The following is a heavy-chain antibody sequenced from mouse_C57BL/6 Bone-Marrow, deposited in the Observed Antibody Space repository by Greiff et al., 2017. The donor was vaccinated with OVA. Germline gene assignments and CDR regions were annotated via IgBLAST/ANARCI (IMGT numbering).Heavy chain of an antibody. CDR3: RSIYCNYGDYFDC. J-gene: IGHJ2*01. D-gene: IGHD2-1*01. V-gene: IGHV1-64*01. CDR2: IHPNSGST. Sequence: QVQLQQPGAELVKPGASVKLSCKASGYTFTSYWMHWVKQRPGQGLEWIGMIHPNSGSTNYNEKFKNKATLTVDKSSSTAYMQLSSLTYDDAAVYYCRSIYCNYGDYFDCWGTGTTLTVSS. CDR1: GYTFTSYW.